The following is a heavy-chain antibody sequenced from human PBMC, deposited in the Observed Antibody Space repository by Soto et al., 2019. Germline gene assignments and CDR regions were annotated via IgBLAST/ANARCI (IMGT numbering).Heavy chain of an antibody. CDR2: STSHSYGGTT. Sequence: GGSLRLSCTFSGFTSTDHALTWVRQAQGKGLEWVAFSTSHSYGGTTDYAASVKGRFTISRDDSKSIAYLQMNSLQIADTAIYYCTRDEDYYGMDVWGQGXTVTVYS. CDR3: TRDEDYYGMDV. J-gene: IGHJ6*02. CDR1: GFTSTDHA. V-gene: IGHV3-49*04.